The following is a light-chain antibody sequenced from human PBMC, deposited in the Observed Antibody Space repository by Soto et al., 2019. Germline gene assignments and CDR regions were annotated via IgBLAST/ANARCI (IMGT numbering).Light chain of an antibody. J-gene: IGKJ4*01. CDR3: QQANNFPLT. V-gene: IGKV1-12*01. CDR2: AAS. CDR1: QGITSW. Sequence: DIQMTQSPSSVSASVGDRVTITYRANQGITSWLAWYQQTPGKAPQLLIYAASILQSGVPSRFSGSESGTDFTHTISSLQTEDFATYDFQQANNFPLTLGGGTKVAIK.